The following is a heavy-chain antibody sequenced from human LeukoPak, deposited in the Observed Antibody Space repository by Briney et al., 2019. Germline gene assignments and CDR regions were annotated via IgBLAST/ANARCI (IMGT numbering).Heavy chain of an antibody. V-gene: IGHV3-7*01. CDR3: ARDNWNSFDY. Sequence: GGSLRLSCAASGFTFSSYWMSWVPQAPGKGVEWVANIKQDGSEKYYVDSVKSRFTISRDNAKNSLYLQMNSLRAEDTAVYYCARDNWNSFDYWGQGTLVTVSS. CDR2: IKQDGSEK. J-gene: IGHJ4*02. D-gene: IGHD1-20*01. CDR1: GFTFSSYW.